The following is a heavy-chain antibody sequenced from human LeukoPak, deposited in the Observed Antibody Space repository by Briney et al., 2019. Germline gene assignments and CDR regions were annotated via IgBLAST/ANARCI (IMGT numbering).Heavy chain of an antibody. Sequence: SVKVSCKASGGTFSSYAISWVRQAPGQGLEWMGGIIPIFGTANYAQKFQGRVTITADESTSTAHMELSSLRSEDTAVYYCASSKYYYGSGSYGLFTYWGQGTLVTVSS. V-gene: IGHV1-69*13. CDR3: ASSKYYYGSGSYGLFTY. CDR1: GGTFSSYA. CDR2: IIPIFGTA. D-gene: IGHD3-10*01. J-gene: IGHJ4*02.